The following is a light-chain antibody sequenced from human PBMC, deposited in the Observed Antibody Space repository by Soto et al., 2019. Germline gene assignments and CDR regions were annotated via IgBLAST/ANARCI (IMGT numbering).Light chain of an antibody. CDR2: DDS. CDR3: QVWDDNSDHHV. Sequence: SYELAQTSSVSVAPGQTARISCGGNNIGGKSVHWYQQKPGQAPVVVVYDDSDRPSGIPARFSGSNSGNTATLTISRVEAGDEADYHCQVWDDNSDHHVFGTGTKVTVL. CDR1: NIGGKS. J-gene: IGLJ1*01. V-gene: IGLV3-21*02.